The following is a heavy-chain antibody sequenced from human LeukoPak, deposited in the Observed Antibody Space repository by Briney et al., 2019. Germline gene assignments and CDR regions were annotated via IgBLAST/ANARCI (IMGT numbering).Heavy chain of an antibody. CDR1: GGTFSSYA. Sequence: SVKVSCKSSGGTFSSYAISGVRQAPGQGLEWMGMIIPIFGTANYAQKFQGRVTITEDKSTSKAYMELSSLRYEETGVYYCAGSGYSGYDPPYWGQGTLVTVSS. J-gene: IGHJ4*02. CDR3: AGSGYSGYDPPY. D-gene: IGHD5-12*01. V-gene: IGHV1-69*06. CDR2: IIPIFGTA.